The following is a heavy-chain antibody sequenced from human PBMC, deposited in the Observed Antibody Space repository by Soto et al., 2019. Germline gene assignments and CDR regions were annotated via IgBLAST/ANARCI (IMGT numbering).Heavy chain of an antibody. J-gene: IGHJ4*02. CDR1: GGAFGRYS. CDR2: VIPVFNTS. CDR3: ARGDEMTAVTIFEY. D-gene: IGHD4-17*01. Sequence: QVQLEQSGPEVKRPGTSVKVSCKASGGAFGRYSVSWVRQAPGQGLEWIGVVIPVFNTSNYSLKFQGRVAIFADLSTNTVFMELRSLRSEDTALYYCARGDEMTAVTIFEYWGQGTLVTVSS. V-gene: IGHV1-69*01.